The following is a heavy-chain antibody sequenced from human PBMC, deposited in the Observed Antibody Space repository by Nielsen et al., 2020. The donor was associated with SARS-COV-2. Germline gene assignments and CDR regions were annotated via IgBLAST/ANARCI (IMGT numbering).Heavy chain of an antibody. CDR3: AKIAAAGTASY. CDR2: ISWNSGSI. Sequence: GGSLRFSCAASGFTFDDYAMHWVRQAPGKGLEWVSGISWNSGSIGYADSVKGRFTISRDNAKSSLYLQMNSLRAEDTALYYCAKIAAAGTASYWGQGTLVTVSS. V-gene: IGHV3-9*01. CDR1: GFTFDDYA. J-gene: IGHJ4*02. D-gene: IGHD6-13*01.